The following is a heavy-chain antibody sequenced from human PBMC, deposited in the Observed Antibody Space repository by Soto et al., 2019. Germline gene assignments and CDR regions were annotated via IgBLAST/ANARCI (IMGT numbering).Heavy chain of an antibody. D-gene: IGHD5-18*01. CDR3: AKGGQGAQTWIQLWPHLSSCYGECFAY. CDR1: GFTFSSYG. J-gene: IGHJ4*02. Sequence: GGSLRLSCAASGFTFSSYGMHWVRQAPGKGLEWVAVISYDGSNKYYADSVKGRFTISRDNFKNTLYLQMNSLRAEDTAVYYCAKGGQGAQTWIQLWPHLSSCYGECFAYWGQGTLVTVSS. CDR2: ISYDGSNK. V-gene: IGHV3-30*18.